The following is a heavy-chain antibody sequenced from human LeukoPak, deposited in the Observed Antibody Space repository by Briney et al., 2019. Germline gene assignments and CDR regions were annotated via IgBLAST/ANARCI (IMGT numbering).Heavy chain of an antibody. CDR3: ARDYGGGWDATLIDY. J-gene: IGHJ4*02. CDR2: ISAYNGNT. V-gene: IGHV1-18*01. D-gene: IGHD6-19*01. CDR1: GYTFTSYG. Sequence: ASVKVSCKASGYTFTSYGISWVRQAPGQGLEWMGWISAYNGNTNYAQKLQGRVTMTTDTSTSTAYMELRSLRSDDTAVYYCARDYGGGWDATLIDYWGQGTLVTVSS.